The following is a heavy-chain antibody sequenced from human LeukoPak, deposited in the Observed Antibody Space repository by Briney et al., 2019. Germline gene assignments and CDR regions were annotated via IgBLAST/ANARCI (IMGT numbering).Heavy chain of an antibody. Sequence: PGGSLRLSCAASGFTFSSYWMHWVRQAPGKGLVWVSRINGDGSSTSYADSVKGRFTISRDNTKNSLYLQMNSLRAEDTAVYYCASGGYTFGAWGQGTLVTVSS. J-gene: IGHJ5*02. CDR1: GFTFSSYW. V-gene: IGHV3-74*01. D-gene: IGHD5-12*01. CDR2: INGDGSST. CDR3: ASGGYTFGA.